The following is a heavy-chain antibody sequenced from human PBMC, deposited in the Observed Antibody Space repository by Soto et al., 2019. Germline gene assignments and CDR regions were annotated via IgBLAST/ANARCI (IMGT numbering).Heavy chain of an antibody. J-gene: IGHJ4*02. Sequence: QVQLVQSGAEMKKPGASAKVSCKASGYSFTSYAMSWVRQAPGQGLEWMGWINAYNGNTKYAQKFQDRVTMTTDTSTNTVYMELRSLTSDDTAVYYGARDGVAVTTGISGYWGQGTLVTVSS. CDR2: INAYNGNT. CDR1: GYSFTSYA. V-gene: IGHV1-18*01. CDR3: ARDGVAVTTGISGY. D-gene: IGHD4-4*01.